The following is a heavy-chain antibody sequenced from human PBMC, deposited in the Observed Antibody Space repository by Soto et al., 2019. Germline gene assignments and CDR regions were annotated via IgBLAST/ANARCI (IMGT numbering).Heavy chain of an antibody. D-gene: IGHD6-19*01. CDR1: GYSFTSYW. Sequence: GESLMLSCKGSGYSFTSYWIGWVRQMPGKGLERMGVIYPGDSDTRYSPSFQGQVTISADKSITTTYLQWSSLNASDTAIYYCARLFDTSGWYDYWGQGTLVTVSS. J-gene: IGHJ4*02. V-gene: IGHV5-51*01. CDR3: ARLFDTSGWYDY. CDR2: IYPGDSDT.